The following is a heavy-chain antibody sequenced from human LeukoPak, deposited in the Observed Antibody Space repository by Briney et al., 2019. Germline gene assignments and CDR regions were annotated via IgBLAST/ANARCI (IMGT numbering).Heavy chain of an antibody. Sequence: GRSLRLSCAASGFTFSGYGMHWVRQAPGKGLEWVAVIWYDGSNKYYADSVKGRFTISRDNSKNTLYLQMNSLRAGDTAVYYCAKDGAHYDILTGYSDWFDPWGQGTLVTVSS. CDR3: AKDGAHYDILTGYSDWFDP. V-gene: IGHV3-33*06. CDR2: IWYDGSNK. CDR1: GFTFSGYG. J-gene: IGHJ5*02. D-gene: IGHD3-9*01.